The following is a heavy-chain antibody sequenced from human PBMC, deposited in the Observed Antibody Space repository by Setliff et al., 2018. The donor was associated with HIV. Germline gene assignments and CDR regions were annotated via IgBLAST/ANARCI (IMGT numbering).Heavy chain of an antibody. CDR2: INHRGST. V-gene: IGHV4-34*01. J-gene: IGHJ4*02. D-gene: IGHD3-3*01. CDR1: GGSFSDYY. CDR3: ATHVLQFLEWLSHFDY. Sequence: SETLSLTCAVYGGSFSDYYWTWIRQSPGKGLEWIGEINHRGSTNYNPSLKSRVTVSVDTSKNQFSLRLSSVTAADTAVYYCATHVLQFLEWLSHFDYWGQGTLVTVSS.